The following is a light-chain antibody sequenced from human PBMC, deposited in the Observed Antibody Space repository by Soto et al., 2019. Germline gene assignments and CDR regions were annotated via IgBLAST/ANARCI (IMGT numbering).Light chain of an antibody. CDR2: AAS. CDR3: QKSNSAGDT. CDR1: QVINNY. V-gene: IGKV1-27*01. Sequence: QMKLSPCSLSAYVGDRVTITCRASQVINNYLAWYQQKPGKVPRLLIYAASTLQSGVPSRFSGSGSGTDFTLTVISLQPEDVATYYCQKSNSAGDTFGGGTKVAIK. J-gene: IGKJ4*01.